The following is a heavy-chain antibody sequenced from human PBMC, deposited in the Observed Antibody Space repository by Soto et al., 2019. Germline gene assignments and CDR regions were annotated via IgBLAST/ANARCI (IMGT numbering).Heavy chain of an antibody. D-gene: IGHD6-6*01. Sequence: GESLKISCSASGFTFSSYAMHWVRQAPGKGLEYVSAISSNGGSTYYADSVKGRFTISRDNSKNTLYLQMSSLRAEDTAVYYCVKEQGEIDTSIAARLSTGGFYYFDYWGQGTLVTVSS. CDR3: VKEQGEIDTSIAARLSTGGFYYFDY. J-gene: IGHJ4*02. CDR1: GFTFSSYA. V-gene: IGHV3-64D*08. CDR2: ISSNGGST.